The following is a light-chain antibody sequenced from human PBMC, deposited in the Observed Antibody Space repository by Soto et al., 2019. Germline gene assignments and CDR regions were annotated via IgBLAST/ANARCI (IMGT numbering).Light chain of an antibody. CDR2: KAS. Sequence: DIPMTQSPSTLSASVGDRVIITCRASQSITNWLAWYQQKPGKAPKLLISKASILESGVPSRFSGSGSGTEFTLTISSLQPEDFAVYYCQKYDTYPLTFGQGTKLESK. CDR1: QSITNW. V-gene: IGKV1-5*03. J-gene: IGKJ2*01. CDR3: QKYDTYPLT.